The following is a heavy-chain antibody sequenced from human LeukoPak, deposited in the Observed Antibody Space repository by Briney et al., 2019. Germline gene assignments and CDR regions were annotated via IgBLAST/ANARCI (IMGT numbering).Heavy chain of an antibody. V-gene: IGHV3-53*01. CDR3: ARGGFIAARLNNNNYYYYMDV. CDR2: IYSGGTT. J-gene: IGHJ6*03. D-gene: IGHD6-6*01. Sequence: GGSLRLSCAASGFTVSSNYMSWVRQAPGKGLEWVSVIYSGGTTYYADSVKGRFTISRDNSKNTLYLQMNSLRAEDTAVYYCARGGFIAARLNNNNYYYYMDVWGKGTTVTVSS. CDR1: GFTVSSNY.